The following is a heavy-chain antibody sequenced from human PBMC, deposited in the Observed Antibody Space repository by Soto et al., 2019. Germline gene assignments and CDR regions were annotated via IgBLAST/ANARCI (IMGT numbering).Heavy chain of an antibody. Sequence: EVQLVESGGGLVKPGGSLRLSCAASGFTFSSYSMNWVRQAPGKGLEWVSSISSSSTNTKYADSVKGRFTISRDNAKNSLYLQMNSLTAEDTAVYYCARDGDKYCSAGSCYSGYYYYAMDVWGQGTTVTVSS. CDR1: GFTFSSYS. CDR2: ISSSSTNT. D-gene: IGHD2-15*01. CDR3: ARDGDKYCSAGSCYSGYYYYAMDV. V-gene: IGHV3-21*01. J-gene: IGHJ6*02.